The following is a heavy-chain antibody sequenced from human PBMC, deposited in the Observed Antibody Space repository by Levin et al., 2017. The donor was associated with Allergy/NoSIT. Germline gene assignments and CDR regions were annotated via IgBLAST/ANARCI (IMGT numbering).Heavy chain of an antibody. V-gene: IGHV4-39*01. CDR3: VSHATVTTNWFDP. J-gene: IGHJ5*02. CDR1: GGSISSSGYY. Sequence: PSETLSLTCTVSGGSISSSGYYWGWIRQPPGKGLEWIGSIYYSGNTYYNPSLESRLTISVDTSKNQFSLKLSSVTAADTAVYYCVSHATVTTNWFDPWGHGSLVTVSS. D-gene: IGHD4-17*01. CDR2: IYYSGNT.